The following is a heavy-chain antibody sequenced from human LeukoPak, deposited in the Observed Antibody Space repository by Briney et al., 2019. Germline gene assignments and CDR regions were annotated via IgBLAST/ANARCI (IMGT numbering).Heavy chain of an antibody. CDR2: ISSSSSYI. D-gene: IGHD2-2*01. J-gene: IGHJ6*02. V-gene: IGHV3-21*05. Sequence: GGSLRLSCAASGFTFSRNSMNWVRQAPGKGLEWVSYISSSSSYIYYADSVKGRFTISRDNAKNSLYLQMNSLRAEDTAVYYCARVWDIVVVPAATNPYGMDVWGQGTTVTVSS. CDR3: ARVWDIVVVPAATNPYGMDV. CDR1: GFTFSRNS.